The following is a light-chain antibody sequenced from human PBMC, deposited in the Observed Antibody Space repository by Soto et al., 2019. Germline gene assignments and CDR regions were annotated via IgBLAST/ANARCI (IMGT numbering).Light chain of an antibody. CDR2: GAS. CDR1: ENVRTF. V-gene: IGKV3-11*01. Sequence: EVVLTQSPATLSLSPGERATLSCRASENVRTFVDWYQQKPGQAPRLLIYGASNRATGIPARFSGSGSGTDFTLAISNLEAEGFAVYYCQQHSHWPPWTFGLGGRVVIQ. J-gene: IGKJ1*01. CDR3: QQHSHWPPWT.